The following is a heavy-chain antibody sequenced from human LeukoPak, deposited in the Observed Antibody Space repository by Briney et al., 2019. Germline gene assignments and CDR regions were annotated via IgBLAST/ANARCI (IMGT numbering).Heavy chain of an antibody. CDR2: ISGNGDST. CDR3: ARGYNYGYDY. J-gene: IGHJ4*02. D-gene: IGHD5-18*01. V-gene: IGHV3-64*01. CDR1: GFTFSSYA. Sequence: GGFLRLSCAASGFTFSSYAMYWVRQAPGKGLESVSAISGNGDSTFYANSVKGRFTISRDNSKNTLYLQMGSLRGEDMAVYYCARGYNYGYDYWGQGTLVTVSS.